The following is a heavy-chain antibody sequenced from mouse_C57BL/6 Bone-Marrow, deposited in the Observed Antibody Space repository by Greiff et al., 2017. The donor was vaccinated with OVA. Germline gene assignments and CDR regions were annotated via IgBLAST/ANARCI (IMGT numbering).Heavy chain of an antibody. CDR3: AILYYYGSKRRYFDY. J-gene: IGHJ2*01. D-gene: IGHD1-1*01. Sequence: QVQLQQPGAELVKPGASVKVSCKASGYNFTSYWMHWVKQRPGQGLEWIGRIHPSDSDTNYNQKFKGKATLTVDKSSSTAYMQLSSLTSEDSAVYYCAILYYYGSKRRYFDYWGQGTTLTVSS. V-gene: IGHV1-74*01. CDR1: GYNFTSYW. CDR2: IHPSDSDT.